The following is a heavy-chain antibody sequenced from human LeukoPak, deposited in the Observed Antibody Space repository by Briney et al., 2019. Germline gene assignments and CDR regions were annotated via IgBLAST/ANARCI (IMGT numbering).Heavy chain of an antibody. Sequence: PSETLSLTCTVSGGSISSYYWSWPRQPPGKGLEWIGYIYYSGSTNYNPSLKSRVTISADTSKNQFSLKLSSVTAADTAVYYCASWSYQRRTHDYWGQGTLVTVSS. CDR3: ASWSYQRRTHDY. J-gene: IGHJ4*02. D-gene: IGHD1-26*01. CDR2: IYYSGST. V-gene: IGHV4-59*01. CDR1: GGSISSYY.